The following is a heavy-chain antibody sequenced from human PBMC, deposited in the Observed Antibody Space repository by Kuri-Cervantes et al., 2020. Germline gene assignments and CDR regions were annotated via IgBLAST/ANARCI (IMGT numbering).Heavy chain of an antibody. CDR3: ARAPSIAVAGTPYYYYYYMDV. CDR1: GGSFSGYY. Sequence: GSLRLSCAVYGGSFSGYYWSWIRQPPGKGLEWIGEINHSGSTNYNPSLKSRVTISVDTSKNQFSLKLSSVTAADTAVYYCARAPSIAVAGTPYYYYYYMDVWGKGTTVTVSS. CDR2: INHSGST. D-gene: IGHD6-19*01. V-gene: IGHV4-34*01. J-gene: IGHJ6*03.